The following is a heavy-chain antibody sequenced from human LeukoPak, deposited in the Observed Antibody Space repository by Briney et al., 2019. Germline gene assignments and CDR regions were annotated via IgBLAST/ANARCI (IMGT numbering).Heavy chain of an antibody. Sequence: PGGSLRLSCAASGFTFSSYWMHWVRQAPGKGLVWVSRINSDGRSTNYADSVKGRFTISRDNAKNTLYLQMNSLRAEDTAVYYCAKDQTFGTVDAFDIWGQGTMVTVSS. V-gene: IGHV3-74*01. CDR1: GFTFSSYW. J-gene: IGHJ3*02. CDR2: INSDGRST. CDR3: AKDQTFGTVDAFDI. D-gene: IGHD1-14*01.